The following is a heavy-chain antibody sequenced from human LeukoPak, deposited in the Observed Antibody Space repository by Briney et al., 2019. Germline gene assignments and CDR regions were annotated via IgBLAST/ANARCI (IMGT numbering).Heavy chain of an antibody. CDR2: ISGSGGST. J-gene: IGHJ4*02. Sequence: PGWSLRLSCSASEFTFSSYAMSWFRQAPCKGLEWVSAISGSGGSTYYADSVKGRFTISRDNSKNTLYLQMNSLRAEDTAVYYCAKALNGSYYVWGQGTLVTVSS. CDR1: EFTFSSYA. D-gene: IGHD1-26*01. CDR3: AKALNGSYYV. V-gene: IGHV3-23*01.